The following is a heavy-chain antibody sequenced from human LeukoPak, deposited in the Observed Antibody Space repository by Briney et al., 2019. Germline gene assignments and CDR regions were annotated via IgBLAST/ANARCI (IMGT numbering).Heavy chain of an antibody. CDR2: ISFHGNSK. CDR1: GFTFSSYA. Sequence: GGSLRLSCAASGFTFSSYAMNWVRQAPGKGLEWVAVISFHGNSKFYEDSVKGRFTISRDNSKNTVYLQMNSLRAEDTAVYYCAKDRTPLDDYSWGSSPRFDQWGQGTLVTVSS. D-gene: IGHD3-16*01. J-gene: IGHJ4*02. CDR3: AKDRTPLDDYSWGSSPRFDQ. V-gene: IGHV3-30*18.